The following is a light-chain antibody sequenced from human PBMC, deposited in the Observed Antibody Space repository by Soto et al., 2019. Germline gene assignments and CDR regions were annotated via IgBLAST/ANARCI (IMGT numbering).Light chain of an antibody. J-gene: IGKJ4*01. CDR1: ESMSNC. V-gene: IGKV1-5*01. CDR2: GAS. Sequence: DIQMTQSPSTLSASVGDRVTITCRASESMSNCLAWYQQKPGKAPKLLISGASSLQSGVPSRFSGSASGTEFTLTISSLQPEDVAAYYCQKYNSAPLTFGGGTKVDIK. CDR3: QKYNSAPLT.